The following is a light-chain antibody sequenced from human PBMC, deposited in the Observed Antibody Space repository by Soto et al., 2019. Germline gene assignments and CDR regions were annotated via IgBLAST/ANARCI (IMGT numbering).Light chain of an antibody. Sequence: IQITPSPSSLSIIAGDRITIACRASQDIGNDLGWYQQKPGKAPKLLIYAASSLQSGVPSRFSGSGSGTDFTLTISSLQPEDFATYYCQQSYSMITFGQPARPAI. CDR3: QQSYSMIT. CDR2: AAS. J-gene: IGKJ5*01. CDR1: QDIGND. V-gene: IGKV1-39*01.